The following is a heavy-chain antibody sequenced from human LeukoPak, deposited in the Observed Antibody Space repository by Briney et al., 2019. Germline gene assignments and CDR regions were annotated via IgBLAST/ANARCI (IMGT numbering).Heavy chain of an antibody. D-gene: IGHD3-22*01. CDR2: IYYSGST. V-gene: IGHV4-59*01. Sequence: SETLSLTCTVSGGSISSYYWSWIRQPPGKGLEWIGYIYYSGSTNYNPSLKSRVTISVDTSKNQFSLKLSSVTAADTAVYYCARGGEGYYDSSGCYPFDYWGQGTLVTVSS. J-gene: IGHJ4*02. CDR3: ARGGEGYYDSSGCYPFDY. CDR1: GGSISSYY.